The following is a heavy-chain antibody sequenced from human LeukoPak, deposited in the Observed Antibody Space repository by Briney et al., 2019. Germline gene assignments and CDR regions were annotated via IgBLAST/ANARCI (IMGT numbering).Heavy chain of an antibody. V-gene: IGHV1-24*01. D-gene: IGHD3-9*01. CDR3: ATAYYDILTGYYRGDWFDP. J-gene: IGHJ5*02. CDR1: GYTLTELS. CDR2: FYPEDGET. Sequence: GASVKVSCKVSGYTLTELSMHWVRQAPGKGLEWMGGFYPEDGETIYAQKFKGRVTMTEETSTDTAYMELSSLRSEATAVYYCATAYYDILTGYYRGDWFDPWGQGTLVTVSS.